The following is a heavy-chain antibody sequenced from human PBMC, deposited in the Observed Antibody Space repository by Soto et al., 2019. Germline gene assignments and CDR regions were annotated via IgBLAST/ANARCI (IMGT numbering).Heavy chain of an antibody. V-gene: IGHV5-10-1*01. CDR1: GYSFTSYW. Sequence: PGEYLRISYKGSGYSFTSYWVSWVRQRPGKGLEWMGRIDPIDSKTNYSPSFQGHVTMSADKSITTVYLHWSSLKASDTAMYYCARHFGVTSTAVLDYWGQGSLVTVSS. D-gene: IGHD3-10*01. CDR2: IDPIDSKT. CDR3: ARHFGVTSTAVLDY. J-gene: IGHJ4*02.